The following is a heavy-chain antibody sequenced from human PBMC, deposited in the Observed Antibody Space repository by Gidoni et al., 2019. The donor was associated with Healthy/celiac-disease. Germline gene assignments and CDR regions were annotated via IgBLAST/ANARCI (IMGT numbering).Heavy chain of an antibody. D-gene: IGHD6-19*01. CDR3: ARVMGLFGSGWYPSYYYYYGMDV. J-gene: IGHJ6*02. CDR1: GGSFSGSY. V-gene: IGHV4-34*01. Sequence: QVQLQQWGAGLLKPSETLSLTCAVYGGSFSGSYWSWIRQPPGKGLEWIGEINHSGSTNYNPSLKSRVTISVDTSKNQFSLKLSSVTAADTAVYYCARVMGLFGSGWYPSYYYYYGMDVWGQGTTVTVSS. CDR2: INHSGST.